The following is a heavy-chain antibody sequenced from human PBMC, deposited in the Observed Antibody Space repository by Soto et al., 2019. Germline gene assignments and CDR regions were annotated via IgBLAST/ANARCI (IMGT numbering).Heavy chain of an antibody. V-gene: IGHV3-23*01. CDR3: AKGFLRGYCSSTSCQPYYYYGMDV. J-gene: IGHJ6*02. D-gene: IGHD2-2*01. CDR2: ISGSGGST. CDR1: GFTFSSYA. Sequence: GGSLRLSCAASGFTFSSYAMSWVRQAPGKGLEWVSAISGSGGSTYYADSVKGRFTISRDNSKNTLYLQMNSLRAEDTAVYYCAKGFLRGYCSSTSCQPYYYYGMDVWGQGTTVTVSS.